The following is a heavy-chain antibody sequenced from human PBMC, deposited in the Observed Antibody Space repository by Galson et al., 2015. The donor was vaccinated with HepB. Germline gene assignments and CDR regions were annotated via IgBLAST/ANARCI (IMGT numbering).Heavy chain of an antibody. V-gene: IGHV3-23*01. CDR3: AKDLGYCSGGICYPGYGLDV. J-gene: IGHJ6*02. CDR1: GFTFSDSA. Sequence: SLRLSCAASGFSSSGFTFSDSAMNWVRQAPGKGLEWVSSIPGLGTSVYYADSVKGRFTISRDNSKSTLYLQMNSLRADDTAVYYCAKDLGYCSGGICYPGYGLDVWGQGTTVTVSS. CDR2: IPGLGTSV. D-gene: IGHD2-15*01.